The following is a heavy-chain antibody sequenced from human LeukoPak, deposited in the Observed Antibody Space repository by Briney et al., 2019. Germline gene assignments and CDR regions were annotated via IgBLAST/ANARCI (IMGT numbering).Heavy chain of an antibody. Sequence: QTGGSLRLSCAASGFTFSSYAMSWVRQAPGKGLEWVSAISGSGGSTYYADSVKGRFTISRDNSKNTLYLQMNSLRAEDTAVYYCAKDRYEDILIDYWGQGTLVTVSS. J-gene: IGHJ4*02. D-gene: IGHD3-9*01. CDR3: AKDRYEDILIDY. V-gene: IGHV3-23*01. CDR1: GFTFSSYA. CDR2: ISGSGGST.